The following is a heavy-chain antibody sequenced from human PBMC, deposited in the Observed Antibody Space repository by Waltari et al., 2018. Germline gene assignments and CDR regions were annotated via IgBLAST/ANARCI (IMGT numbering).Heavy chain of an antibody. D-gene: IGHD3-10*01. CDR1: GGTFSSYA. J-gene: IGHJ6*02. CDR3: ARDEHGSGSYYPPHYGMDV. Sequence: QVQLVQSGAEVKKPGSSVKVSCKASGGTFSSYAISWVRQAPGQGLEWMGGIIPIFGTADYAQKFQGRVTMTTDESTSTAYMELSSLRAEDTAVYYCARDEHGSGSYYPPHYGMDVWGQGTTVTVSS. CDR2: IIPIFGTA. V-gene: IGHV1-69*05.